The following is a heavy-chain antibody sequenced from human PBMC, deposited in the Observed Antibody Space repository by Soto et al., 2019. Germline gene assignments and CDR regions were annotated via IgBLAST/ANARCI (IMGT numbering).Heavy chain of an antibody. V-gene: IGHV1-69*02. CDR3: AGRYDSSGSLDY. CDR1: GGTFSSYT. J-gene: IGHJ4*02. CDR2: IIPILGIA. D-gene: IGHD3-22*01. Sequence: QVQLVQSGAEVKKPGSSVKVSCKASGGTFSSYTISWVRQAPGQGLEWMGRIIPILGIANYAQKFQGRVTITADKSTSTAYMELSSLRPEDTAVYYCAGRYDSSGSLDYWGQGTLVTVSS.